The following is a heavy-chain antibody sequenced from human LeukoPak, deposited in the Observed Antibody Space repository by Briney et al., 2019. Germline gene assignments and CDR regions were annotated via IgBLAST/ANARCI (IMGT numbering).Heavy chain of an antibody. CDR3: AREGRSGYDLTGYYGMDV. Sequence: GGSLRLSCAASGFTFSSYEMNWVRQAPGKGLEWVSYISSSGSTIYYADSVKGRFTISRDNAKNSLYVQMNSLRAEDTAVYYCAREGRSGYDLTGYYGMDVWGKGTTVTVPS. V-gene: IGHV3-48*03. J-gene: IGHJ6*04. D-gene: IGHD5-12*01. CDR1: GFTFSSYE. CDR2: ISSSGSTI.